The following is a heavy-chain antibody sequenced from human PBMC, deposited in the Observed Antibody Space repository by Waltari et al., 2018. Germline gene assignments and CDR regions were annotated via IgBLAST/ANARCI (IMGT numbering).Heavy chain of an antibody. J-gene: IGHJ4*02. D-gene: IGHD1-1*01. V-gene: IGHV3-23*01. CDR2: ISGSSGRT. Sequence: EVQLLESGGGLVQPGGSLRLSCAASGFTLTNYVMTWVRQAPGKGLEWVSSISGSSGRTYYLDSVKGRFTISRDSPNNTLFLQMNSLRAEDTAVYYSASLATTNLFDYWGQGILVTVSS. CDR1: GFTLTNYV. CDR3: ASLATTNLFDY.